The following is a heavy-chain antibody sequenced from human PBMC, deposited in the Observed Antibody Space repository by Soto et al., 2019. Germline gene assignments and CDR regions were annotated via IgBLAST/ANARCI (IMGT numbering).Heavy chain of an antibody. Sequence: ASVKVSCKASGYTSTSYAMHWVRQAPGQRLEWMGWINAGNGNTKYSQKFQGRVTITRDTSASTAYMELSSLRSEDTAVYYCARGRYGDYVFDYWGQGTLVTVSS. J-gene: IGHJ4*02. V-gene: IGHV1-3*01. CDR1: GYTSTSYA. CDR2: INAGNGNT. D-gene: IGHD4-17*01. CDR3: ARGRYGDYVFDY.